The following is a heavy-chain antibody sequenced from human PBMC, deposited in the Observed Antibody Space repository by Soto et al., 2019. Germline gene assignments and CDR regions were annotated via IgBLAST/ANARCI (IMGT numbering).Heavy chain of an antibody. J-gene: IGHJ6*02. CDR1: GGSIRSYY. D-gene: IGHD6-25*01. V-gene: IGHV4-4*07. CDR2: IYTSGTT. CDR3: AREGSSGFGMDV. Sequence: QVQLQQSGPGLVKPSETLSLICTVSGGSIRSYYWSWIRQPAGKALGWIGRIYTSGTTNYNPSLKSRVTILLDTSKNQFSLDLSSVTDADTAVYYCAREGSSGFGMDVWGQGTTVTVSS.